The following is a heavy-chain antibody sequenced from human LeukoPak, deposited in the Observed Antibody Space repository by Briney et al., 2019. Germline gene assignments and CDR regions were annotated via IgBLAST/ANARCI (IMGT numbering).Heavy chain of an antibody. CDR2: ISGSGGST. D-gene: IGHD3-22*01. J-gene: IGHJ4*02. CDR3: AKDYYYDSSGFPGEFDY. CDR1: GFTFSSYA. Sequence: PGGSLRLSCAASGFTFSSYAMSWVRQAPGKGLEWVSAISGSGGSTYYADSVKGRFTISRDNSKNTLYLQMNSLRAEDTAVYYCAKDYYYDSSGFPGEFDYWGQGTLVIVSS. V-gene: IGHV3-23*01.